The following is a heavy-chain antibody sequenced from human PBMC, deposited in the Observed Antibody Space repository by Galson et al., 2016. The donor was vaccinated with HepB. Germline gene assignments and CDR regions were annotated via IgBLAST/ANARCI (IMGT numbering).Heavy chain of an antibody. J-gene: IGHJ5*02. V-gene: IGHV3-30*03. CDR2: ISYDGGKR. D-gene: IGHD1-1*01. Sequence: SLRLSCAASGFTFSSCGMHWVRQAPGKGLQWVAVISYDGGKRYYADSVKGRFTISRDNSKNTLDLQMNSLRDDDTAVYYCTGELGAGYTTWFDTWGQGTLVTVSS. CDR3: TGELGAGYTTWFDT. CDR1: GFTFSSCG.